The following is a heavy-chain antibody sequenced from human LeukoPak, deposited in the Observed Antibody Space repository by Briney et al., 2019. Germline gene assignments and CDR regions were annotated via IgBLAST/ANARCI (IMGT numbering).Heavy chain of an antibody. Sequence: SETLSLTCAVYGGSFSGYYWSWIRQPPGKGLEWIGEINHSGSTNYNPSLKSRVTISVDTSKNQFSLKLSSVTAADTAVYYCARGEDGDYDWFDPWGQGTLVTVSS. CDR3: ARGEDGDYDWFDP. D-gene: IGHD4-17*01. CDR2: INHSGST. V-gene: IGHV4-34*01. J-gene: IGHJ5*02. CDR1: GGSFSGYY.